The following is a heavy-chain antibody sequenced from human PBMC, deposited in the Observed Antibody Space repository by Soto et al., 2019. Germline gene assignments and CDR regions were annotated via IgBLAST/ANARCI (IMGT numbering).Heavy chain of an antibody. V-gene: IGHV3-7*01. Sequence: EVQLVDSGGGLVQAGGSLRLSCAASGFTFSNYWMNWVRQAPGKGLEWVAYISRDGSEKSYVDSVKGRFTISRDNAKKSLFLQMNSLRVEDTAVYYCARGFGDGWYGGPDYWGQGTLVTVSS. CDR1: GFTFSNYW. CDR3: ARGFGDGWYGGPDY. D-gene: IGHD6-19*01. J-gene: IGHJ4*02. CDR2: ISRDGSEK.